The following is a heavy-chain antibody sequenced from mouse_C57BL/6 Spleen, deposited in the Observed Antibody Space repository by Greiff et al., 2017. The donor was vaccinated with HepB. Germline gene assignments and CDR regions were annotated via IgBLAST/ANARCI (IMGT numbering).Heavy chain of an antibody. Sequence: VRLMESGAELVRPGASVKLSCKASGYTFTDYYINWVKQRPGQGLEWIARIYPGSGNTYYNEKFKGKATLTAEKSSSTAYMQLSSLTSEDSAVYFCARGGGDYWGQGTSVTVSS. CDR3: ARGGGDY. J-gene: IGHJ4*01. CDR2: IYPGSGNT. CDR1: GYTFTDYY. V-gene: IGHV1-76*01.